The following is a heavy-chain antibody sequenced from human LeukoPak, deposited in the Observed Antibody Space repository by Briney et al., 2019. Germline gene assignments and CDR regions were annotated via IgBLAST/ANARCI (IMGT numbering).Heavy chain of an antibody. D-gene: IGHD5-12*01. V-gene: IGHV4-4*07. J-gene: IGHJ3*02. Sequence: SETLSLTRTVSGGSISSYYWSWIRQPAGKGLEWIGRIYTSGSTNYNPSLKSRVTMSVDTSKNQFSLKLSSVTAADTAVYYCARDSDIVATYAFDIWGQGTMVTVSS. CDR3: ARDSDIVATYAFDI. CDR2: IYTSGST. CDR1: GGSISSYY.